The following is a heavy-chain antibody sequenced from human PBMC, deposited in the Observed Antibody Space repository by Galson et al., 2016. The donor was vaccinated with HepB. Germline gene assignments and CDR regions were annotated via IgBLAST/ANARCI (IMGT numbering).Heavy chain of an antibody. D-gene: IGHD3-10*01. Sequence: SLRLSCAVSGFTFSRHWMSWVRQAPGKGLEWVANVDLGDGAKYYVNSVAGRFTISRNNARNSLYLQMNSLRAEDTALYYCASAYYHYYYYYAMDVWGQGTTVTVSS. V-gene: IGHV3-7*01. CDR2: VDLGDGAK. CDR1: GFTFSRHW. J-gene: IGHJ6*02. CDR3: ASAYYHYYYYYAMDV.